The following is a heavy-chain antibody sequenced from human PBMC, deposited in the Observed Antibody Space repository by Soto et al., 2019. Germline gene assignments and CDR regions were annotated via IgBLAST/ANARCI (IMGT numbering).Heavy chain of an antibody. CDR2: IYYSGTT. CDR1: GASISSSEYY. D-gene: IGHD6-19*01. V-gene: IGHV4-39*01. Sequence: PSETLSLTCTVSGASISSSEYYWGWVRQAPGKGLEFIGSIYYSGTTYYNPSLERRLTISIDTSKAQFSLKLSSVTAADTAVYYCATTNRPQKDSSYWSSKYYKYYGMDFWGQGTTVTVSS. J-gene: IGHJ6*02. CDR3: ATTNRPQKDSSYWSSKYYKYYGMDF.